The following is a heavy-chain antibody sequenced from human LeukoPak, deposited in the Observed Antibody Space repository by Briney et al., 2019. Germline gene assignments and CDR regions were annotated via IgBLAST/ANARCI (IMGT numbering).Heavy chain of an antibody. D-gene: IGHD2-15*01. CDR3: ARAYCNGGSCYYPDWFDP. J-gene: IGHJ5*02. CDR2: VYYSGNT. V-gene: IGHV4-59*01. CDR1: GGSISSYY. Sequence: SETLSLTCTVSGGSISSYYWSWLRQPPGKGLEWIGYVYYSGNTNYNPSLKSRVTISVDTSKNQFSLKLSSVTAADTAVYYCARAYCNGGSCYYPDWFDPWGQGTLVTVSS.